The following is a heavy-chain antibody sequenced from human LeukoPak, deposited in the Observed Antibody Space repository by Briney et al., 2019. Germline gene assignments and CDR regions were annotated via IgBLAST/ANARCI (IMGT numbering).Heavy chain of an antibody. V-gene: IGHV1-69*13. D-gene: IGHD4-17*01. CDR2: IIPIFGTA. J-gene: IGHJ4*02. Sequence: GASVKVSCKASGFGFSSYGINWVRQAPGQGLEWMGGIIPIFGTANYAQKFQGRVTITADESTSTAYMELSSLRSEDTAVYSCARGWGYGDYDPPFDYWGQGTLVTVSS. CDR1: GFGFSSYG. CDR3: ARGWGYGDYDPPFDY.